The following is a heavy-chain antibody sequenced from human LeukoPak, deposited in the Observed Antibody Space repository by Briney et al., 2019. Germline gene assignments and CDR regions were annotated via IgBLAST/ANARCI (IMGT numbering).Heavy chain of an antibody. V-gene: IGHV3-53*01. CDR3: ARGGESPSAFDY. D-gene: IGHD3-10*01. CDR2: LYSGGTT. CDR1: GFAVSSNH. Sequence: PGGSLRLSCAVSGFAVSSNHMGWVRQAPGKGLEWVSVLYSGGTTYYADSVKDRFTMSRDNSKNTVYLQMKSLRAEDTAVYYCARGGESPSAFDYWGQGTLVTVSS. J-gene: IGHJ4*02.